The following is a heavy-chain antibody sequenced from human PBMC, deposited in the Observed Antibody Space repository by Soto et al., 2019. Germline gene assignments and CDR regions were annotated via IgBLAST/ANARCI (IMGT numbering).Heavy chain of an antibody. Sequence: QVQLVQSGAEVKKPGSSVKVSCKASGGTFSSYAISWVRQAPGQGLEWMGGIIPIFGTANYAQKFQGRVTITADESTSTAYMELSSLRSEDTAVYYCASESNSDYDDSSGPFDYWGQGTLVTVSS. CDR1: GGTFSSYA. D-gene: IGHD3-22*01. J-gene: IGHJ4*02. CDR2: IIPIFGTA. V-gene: IGHV1-69*12. CDR3: ASESNSDYDDSSGPFDY.